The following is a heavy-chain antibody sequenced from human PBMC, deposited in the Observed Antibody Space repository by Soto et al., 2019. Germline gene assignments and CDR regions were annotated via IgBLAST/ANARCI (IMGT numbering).Heavy chain of an antibody. V-gene: IGHV1-8*01. Sequence: ASVKVSCKASGYTFGNNDISWVRQGTGQGLEWMGWMNPNSGKGGYAQKFQGRVTMTRDTSTSTAYMELSSLTSDDTAIYYCARMATSGTLNWFDPWGQGTLVTVSP. CDR2: MNPNSGKG. J-gene: IGHJ5*02. CDR3: ARMATSGTLNWFDP. CDR1: GYTFGNND.